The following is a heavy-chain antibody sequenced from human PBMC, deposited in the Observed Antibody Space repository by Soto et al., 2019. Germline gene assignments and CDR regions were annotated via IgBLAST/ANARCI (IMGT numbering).Heavy chain of an antibody. J-gene: IGHJ4*02. CDR2: IYYSGST. D-gene: IGHD5-18*01. Sequence: SETLSLTCTVSGGSISSYYWSWIRQPPGKGLEWIGYIYYSGSTNYNPSLKSRVTIPVDTSKNQFSLKLSSVTAADTAVYYCARERPPSTAMVYYSDYWGQGTLVTVSS. CDR3: ARERPPSTAMVYYSDY. V-gene: IGHV4-59*01. CDR1: GGSISSYY.